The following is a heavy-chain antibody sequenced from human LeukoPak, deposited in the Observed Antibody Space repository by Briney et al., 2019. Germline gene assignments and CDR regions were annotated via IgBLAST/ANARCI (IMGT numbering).Heavy chain of an antibody. D-gene: IGHD6-6*01. Sequence: GGSLRLSCAASGFTFSSYVMSWVRQAPGKGLEWVSAISGSGGSTYYADSVKGRFTISRDNSKNTLYLQMNSLRAEDTAVYYCARAIAARHFDYWGQGTLVTVSS. CDR3: ARAIAARHFDY. CDR1: GFTFSSYV. J-gene: IGHJ4*02. V-gene: IGHV3-23*01. CDR2: ISGSGGST.